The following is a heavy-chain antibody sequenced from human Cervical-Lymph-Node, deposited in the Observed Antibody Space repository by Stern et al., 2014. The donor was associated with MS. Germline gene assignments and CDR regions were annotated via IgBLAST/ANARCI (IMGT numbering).Heavy chain of an antibody. Sequence: VQLVESGAEVKKPGSSVKVSCKAFGGTFSGYTMSWGRQAPGQGLEGMGRGTPIFGTANYAQKFQDRVTITADKFTSTAYMALNSLRSEDTAVYYCAREALLGGNYYALDVWGQGTTVTVSS. V-gene: IGHV1-69*06. CDR1: GGTFSGYT. J-gene: IGHJ6*02. D-gene: IGHD2-15*01. CDR3: AREALLGGNYYALDV. CDR2: GTPIFGTA.